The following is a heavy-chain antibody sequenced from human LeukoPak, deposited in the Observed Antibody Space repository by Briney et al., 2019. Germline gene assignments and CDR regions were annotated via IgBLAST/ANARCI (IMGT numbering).Heavy chain of an antibody. J-gene: IGHJ4*02. D-gene: IGHD3-3*01. V-gene: IGHV1-46*01. CDR1: GYTFTSYY. CDR2: INPSGGST. CDR3: ARVGYDFWSGYQLIFDY. Sequence: ASVTVSCKASGYTFTSYYMHWVRQAPGQGLEWMGIINPSGGSTSYAQKFQGRVTMTRDTSTSTVYMELSSLRSEDTAVYYCARVGYDFWSGYQLIFDYWGQGTLVTVSS.